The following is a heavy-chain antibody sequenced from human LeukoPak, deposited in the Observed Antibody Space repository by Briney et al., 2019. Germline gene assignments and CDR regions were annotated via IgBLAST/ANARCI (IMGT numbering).Heavy chain of an antibody. D-gene: IGHD6-6*01. CDR1: GVSISSSNSY. CDR3: ARESQYSSSFHWFDP. V-gene: IGHV4-39*07. Sequence: SETLSLTCTVSGVSISSSNSYWGWIRQPPGKGLEWIGSIYYSGSTYYNPSLKSRVTISVDTSKNQFSLKLSSVTAADTAVYYCARESQYSSSFHWFDPWGQGTLVTVSS. J-gene: IGHJ5*02. CDR2: IYYSGST.